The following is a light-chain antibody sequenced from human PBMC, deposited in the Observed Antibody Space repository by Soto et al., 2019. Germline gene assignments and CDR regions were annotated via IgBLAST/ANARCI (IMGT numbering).Light chain of an antibody. Sequence: QSVLTQPPSVSAAPGQRVSTSCSGSSSNIGNNYVSWYQQLPGTAPKLLIYDNDKRPSGIPDRFSGSKSGTSATLGITGLQTGDEADYCCGTWDNSLNAYVFGAGTKLTVL. CDR3: GTWDNSLNAYV. CDR2: DND. V-gene: IGLV1-51*01. CDR1: SSNIGNNY. J-gene: IGLJ1*01.